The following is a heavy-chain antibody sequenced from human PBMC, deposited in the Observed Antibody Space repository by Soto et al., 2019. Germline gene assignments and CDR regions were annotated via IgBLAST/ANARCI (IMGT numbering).Heavy chain of an antibody. J-gene: IGHJ6*02. Sequence: GGSLRLSCAASGFAFSSYAMSWVRQAPGKGLEWVSGISGSGITTYNGDSVKGRFTISRDDSKNTLYLQINSLRAEDTAVYYCAKSNGDYPYYYGMDVRGQGTTVTVSS. CDR1: GFAFSSYA. CDR2: ISGSGITT. CDR3: AKSNGDYPYYYGMDV. V-gene: IGHV3-23*01. D-gene: IGHD4-17*01.